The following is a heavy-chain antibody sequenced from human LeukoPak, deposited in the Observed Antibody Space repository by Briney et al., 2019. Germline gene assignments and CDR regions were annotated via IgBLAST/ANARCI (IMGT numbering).Heavy chain of an antibody. Sequence: GGSLRLSCAASGFTFDDYAMHWVRQVPGKGLEWVSGISWNSGNIEYADSVKGRFTISRDNAKKPLFLQMNSLRAEDTALYYCARDPSYSSSSPYFDYWGQGVLVTVSS. V-gene: IGHV3-9*01. CDR2: ISWNSGNI. CDR3: ARDPSYSSSSPYFDY. CDR1: GFTFDDYA. J-gene: IGHJ4*02. D-gene: IGHD6-6*01.